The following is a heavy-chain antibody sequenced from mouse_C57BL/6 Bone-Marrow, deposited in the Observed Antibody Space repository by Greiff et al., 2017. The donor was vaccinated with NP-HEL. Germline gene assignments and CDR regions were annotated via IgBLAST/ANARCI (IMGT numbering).Heavy chain of an antibody. CDR2: IHPNSGRT. V-gene: IGHV1-64*01. Sequence: VKLQQPGAELVKPGASVKLSCKASGYTFTSYWMHWVKQRPGQGLEWIGMIHPNSGRTNYNEKFKSKATLTVYKSSSTAYMQLSSLTSEDSAVYYCAREDYYYRFAYWGQGTLVTVSA. J-gene: IGHJ3*01. CDR1: GYTFTSYW. D-gene: IGHD1-1*01. CDR3: AREDYYYRFAY.